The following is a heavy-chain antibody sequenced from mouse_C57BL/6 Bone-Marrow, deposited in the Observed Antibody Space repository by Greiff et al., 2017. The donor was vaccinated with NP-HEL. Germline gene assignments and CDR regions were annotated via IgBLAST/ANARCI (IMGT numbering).Heavy chain of an antibody. Sequence: EVQLQQSGPELVKPGASVKISCKASGYTFTDYYMNWVKQSHGKSLEWIGDINPNNGGTSYNQKFKGKATLTVDKSSSTAYMELRSLTSEDSAVYYCARGGTTVVYFDCWGQGTTLTVSS. V-gene: IGHV1-26*01. CDR1: GYTFTDYY. CDR2: INPNNGGT. J-gene: IGHJ2*01. CDR3: ARGGTTVVYFDC. D-gene: IGHD1-1*01.